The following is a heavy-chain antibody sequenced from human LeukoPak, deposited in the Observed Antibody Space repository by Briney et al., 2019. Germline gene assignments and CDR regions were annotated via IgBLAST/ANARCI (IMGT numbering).Heavy chain of an antibody. CDR2: ISSSGSTI. J-gene: IGHJ3*02. CDR3: ARENESGGYYPPDAFDI. Sequence: PGGSLRLSCAVSGFTFSSYWMNWVRQAPGKGLEWVSYISSSGSTIYYADSVKGRFTISRDNAKNSLYLQMNSLRAEDTAVYYCARENESGGYYPPDAFDIWGQGTMVTVSS. CDR1: GFTFSSYW. V-gene: IGHV3-48*04. D-gene: IGHD3-3*01.